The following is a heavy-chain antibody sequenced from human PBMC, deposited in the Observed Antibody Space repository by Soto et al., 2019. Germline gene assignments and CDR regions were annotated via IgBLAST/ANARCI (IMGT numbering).Heavy chain of an antibody. D-gene: IGHD6-6*01. V-gene: IGHV2-5*02. CDR2: IYWDDDE. CDR1: GFSLSTRGVG. Sequence: QITLKESGQTLVKPTQMLTLTCTFSGFSLSTRGVGVGWIRQPPGEALEWLALIYWDDDERYSPALRSRLTNTKDTSKKQVVLTMTNMEPVDTGTYFCAHSYSSSPDDGFDVWGQGTRVTVSS. J-gene: IGHJ3*01. CDR3: AHSYSSSPDDGFDV.